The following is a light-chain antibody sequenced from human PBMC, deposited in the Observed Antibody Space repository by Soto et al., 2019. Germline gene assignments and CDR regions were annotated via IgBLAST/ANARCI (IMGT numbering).Light chain of an antibody. CDR1: QSVSSN. Sequence: EVGMTQSPATLSVSPGERATLSCRASQSVSSNLAWYQQKPGQAPRLLIYGASTRATGTPARFSGSGSGTEFTLTISSLQSEDFAVYYCQQYNNWPPYTFGQGTKVDIK. J-gene: IGKJ2*01. CDR3: QQYNNWPPYT. V-gene: IGKV3-15*01. CDR2: GAS.